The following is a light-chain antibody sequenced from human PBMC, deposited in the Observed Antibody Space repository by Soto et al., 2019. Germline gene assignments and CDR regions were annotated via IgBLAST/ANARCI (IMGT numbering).Light chain of an antibody. CDR1: QSVASGH. CDR2: DAS. Sequence: DIVLTQSPGTLSLSPGERATLSCRASQSVASGHLAWYQQTPGQAPRLLVSDASSRATGIPDRFSGSASGTDFTLTISRLEPEDSARYYCQQYGTAPITFGQGTRLEN. J-gene: IGKJ5*01. CDR3: QQYGTAPIT. V-gene: IGKV3-20*01.